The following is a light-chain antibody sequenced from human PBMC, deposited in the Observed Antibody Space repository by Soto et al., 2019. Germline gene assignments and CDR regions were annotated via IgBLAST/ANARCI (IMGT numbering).Light chain of an antibody. CDR2: GDN. CDR3: CSYAGSYTSV. CDR1: SSNIGAPYD. Sequence: QSVLTQPPSVSGAPGQRVTISCTGSSSNIGAPYDVHWYQHLPGTAPKLLIFGDNNRPSGVPDRFSGSKSGNTASLTISGLQAEDEADYYCCSYAGSYTSVFGTGTKLTVL. J-gene: IGLJ1*01. V-gene: IGLV1-40*01.